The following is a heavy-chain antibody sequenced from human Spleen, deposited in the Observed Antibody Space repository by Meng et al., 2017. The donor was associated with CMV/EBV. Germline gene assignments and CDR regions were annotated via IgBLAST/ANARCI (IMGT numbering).Heavy chain of an antibody. CDR1: GYTFTGYY. D-gene: IGHD1-26*01. V-gene: IGHV1-46*01. CDR2: INPSGGST. CDR3: ARGQWELPDDY. J-gene: IGHJ4*02. Sequence: QGQLVQSGAEVKKPGASVKVSCKASGYTFTGYYMHWVRQAPGQGLEWVGIINPSGGSTSYAQKFQGRVTMTRDTSTSTVYMELSSLRSEDTAVYYCARGQWELPDDYWGQGTLVTVSS.